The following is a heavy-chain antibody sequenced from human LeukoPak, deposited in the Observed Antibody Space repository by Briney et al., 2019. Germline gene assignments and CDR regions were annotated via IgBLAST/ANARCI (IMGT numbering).Heavy chain of an antibody. CDR1: GGSFRGYY. D-gene: IGHD3-22*01. CDR2: INHSGST. V-gene: IGHV4-34*01. CDR3: ARGYYDSSGYYH. Sequence: SQTLSLTCAVYGGSFRGYYWSWIRQPPGKGLEWIGEINHSGSTNYNPSLKSRVTISVDTSKNQFSLKLSSVTAADTAVYYCARGYYDSSGYYHWGQGTLVTVSS. J-gene: IGHJ5*02.